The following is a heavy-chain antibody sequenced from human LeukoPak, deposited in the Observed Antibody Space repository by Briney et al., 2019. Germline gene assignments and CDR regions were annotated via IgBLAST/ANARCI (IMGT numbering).Heavy chain of an antibody. Sequence: VASVKVSCKVSGYTLTELSMHWVRQAPGKGLEWMGGFDPEDGETIYAQKFQGRVTMTEDTSTDTAYMELSSLRSEDTAVYYCATRWHSSGYYHAFDIWGQGTMVTVSS. CDR3: ATRWHSSGYYHAFDI. V-gene: IGHV1-24*01. J-gene: IGHJ3*02. CDR2: FDPEDGET. D-gene: IGHD3-22*01. CDR1: GYTLTELS.